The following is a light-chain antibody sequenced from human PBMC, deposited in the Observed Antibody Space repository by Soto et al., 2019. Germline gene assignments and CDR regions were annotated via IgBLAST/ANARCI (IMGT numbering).Light chain of an antibody. CDR3: QQYGSSGTWT. CDR2: AAS. V-gene: IGKV3-20*01. J-gene: IGKJ1*01. CDR1: QSITSNY. Sequence: EVVLTQSPGTVSLSPGERATLSCRASQSITSNYLAWYQQKPGQAPRLLIYAASSRATSIPDRFSGSGSWTDFTLSISRMEPEDFAVYYGQQYGSSGTWTFGQGTKVEIK.